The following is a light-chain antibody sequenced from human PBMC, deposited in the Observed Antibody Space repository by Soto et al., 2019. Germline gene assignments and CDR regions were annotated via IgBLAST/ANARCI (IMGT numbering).Light chain of an antibody. V-gene: IGKV3-15*01. CDR2: GAF. Sequence: EIVITQSPGTMTVSPGERATLSCRASQSAGTSLAWYQQKPGQAPRLLIHGAFTRATGIPARFSGSGSGTEFTLTISSLQSEDSAVYYCQQYYNCPRTFGQGTKVDIK. CDR1: QSAGTS. CDR3: QQYYNCPRT. J-gene: IGKJ1*01.